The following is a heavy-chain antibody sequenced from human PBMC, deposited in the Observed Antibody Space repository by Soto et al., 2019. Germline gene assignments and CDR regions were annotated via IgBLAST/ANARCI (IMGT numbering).Heavy chain of an antibody. CDR2: IYYDGSP. CDR3: ASLHSGYAFDLDY. CDR1: GDSIISGGYY. V-gene: IGHV4-39*01. D-gene: IGHD5-12*01. Sequence: SETLSLTCSVSGDSIISGGYYWAWIRQPPGKGLEWIATIYYDGSPYYNPSLKSRVVISVDTSRNQFSLKLSSVTAADTAIYYCASLHSGYAFDLDYWGQGTLVTVS. J-gene: IGHJ4*02.